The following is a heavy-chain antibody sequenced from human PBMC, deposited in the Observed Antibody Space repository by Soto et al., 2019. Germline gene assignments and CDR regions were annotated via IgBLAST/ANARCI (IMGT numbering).Heavy chain of an antibody. CDR3: ARDASLYSSSHAFDI. V-gene: IGHV3-66*01. CDR2: IYSGGST. Sequence: GESLKISCAASGFTVSSNYMSWVRQAPGKGLEWVSVIYSGGSTYYADSVKGRFTISRHNSKNTLYLQMNSLRAEDTAVYYCARDASLYSSSHAFDIWGQGTMVTVSS. D-gene: IGHD6-13*01. CDR1: GFTVSSNY. J-gene: IGHJ3*02.